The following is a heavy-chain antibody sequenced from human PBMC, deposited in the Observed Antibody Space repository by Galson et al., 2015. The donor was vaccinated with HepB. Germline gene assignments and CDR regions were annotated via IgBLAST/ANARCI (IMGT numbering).Heavy chain of an antibody. D-gene: IGHD3-10*01. V-gene: IGHV7-4-1*02. CDR2: INTNTGNP. CDR1: GYTFTSYA. J-gene: IGHJ6*02. Sequence: SVKVSCKASGYTFTSYAMNWVRQAPGQELEWMGWINTNTGNPTYAQGFTGRFVFSLDTSVSTAYLQISSLKAEDTAVYYCAITMVRGPYYYYGMDVWGQGTTVTVSS. CDR3: AITMVRGPYYYYGMDV.